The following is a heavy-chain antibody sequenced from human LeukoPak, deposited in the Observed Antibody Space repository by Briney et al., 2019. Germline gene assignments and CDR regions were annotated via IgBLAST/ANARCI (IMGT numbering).Heavy chain of an antibody. V-gene: IGHV4-39*07. CDR3: ARDLSFDWFPYYFDY. D-gene: IGHD3-9*01. Sequence: SETLSLTCTVSGVSISSTSYHWGWIRQPPGKALEWIGTIYPSGNTYYNPSLKSRLTLSIDTSKNQFSLKVSSVTAADTAIYYCARDLSFDWFPYYFDYWGQGILVTVSS. CDR2: IYPSGNT. CDR1: GVSISSTSYH. J-gene: IGHJ4*02.